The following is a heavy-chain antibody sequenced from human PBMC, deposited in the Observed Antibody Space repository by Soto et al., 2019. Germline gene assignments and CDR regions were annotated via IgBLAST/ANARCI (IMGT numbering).Heavy chain of an antibody. CDR2: INPNSGGT. J-gene: IGHJ4*02. V-gene: IGHV1-2*02. D-gene: IGHD6-19*01. CDR3: TRSFPYSSGLDY. CDR1: GYTFTGYY. Sequence: GASVKVSCKASGYTFTGYYMHWVRQAPGQGLEWMGWINPNSGGTNYAQKFQGRVTMTRDTSISTAYMELSRLRSDDTAVYYCTRSFPYSSGLDYWGQGTLVTVSS.